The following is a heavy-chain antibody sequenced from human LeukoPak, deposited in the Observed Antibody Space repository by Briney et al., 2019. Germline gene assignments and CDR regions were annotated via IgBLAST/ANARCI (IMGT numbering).Heavy chain of an antibody. Sequence: PGGSLRLSCAASGFTFSSYAMSWVRQAPGKGLEWVSAISGSGGSTYYADSVKGRFTISRDNSKNTLHLQMNSLRAEDTAVYYCAKLKTIFGVVIDYWGQGTLVTVSS. CDR1: GFTFSSYA. V-gene: IGHV3-23*01. D-gene: IGHD3-3*01. CDR2: ISGSGGST. CDR3: AKLKTIFGVVIDY. J-gene: IGHJ4*02.